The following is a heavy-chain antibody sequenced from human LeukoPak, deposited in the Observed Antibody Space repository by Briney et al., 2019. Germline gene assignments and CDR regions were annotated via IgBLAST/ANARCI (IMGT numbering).Heavy chain of an antibody. V-gene: IGHV1-2*02. CDR3: VRDKAAATGLSLDY. CDR1: AYTFTDYY. D-gene: IGHD6-13*01. J-gene: IGHJ4*02. Sequence: ASVKVSCKASAYTFTDYYMHWFRQAPGQGLEWMGWINDNSGGTKYAQKFQDRFTLTRDTSISTAYLELSRLTSDDMAVYYCVRDKAAATGLSLDYWGQGTLVTVSS. CDR2: INDNSGGT.